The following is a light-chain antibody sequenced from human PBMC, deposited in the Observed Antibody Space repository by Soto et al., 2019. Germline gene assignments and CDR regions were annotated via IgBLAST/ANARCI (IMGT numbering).Light chain of an antibody. J-gene: IGKJ1*01. CDR2: DAF. CDR3: QQYNSYST. V-gene: IGKV1-5*01. CDR1: QSISNW. Sequence: DIQMSHSPSTLSASVGDRVTITCRASQSISNWLAWYQQKPGQAPKLLIYDAFSLESGVPSRFSGSGFGTEFTLTISSLQPDDFATYYCQQYNSYSTFGHGTK.